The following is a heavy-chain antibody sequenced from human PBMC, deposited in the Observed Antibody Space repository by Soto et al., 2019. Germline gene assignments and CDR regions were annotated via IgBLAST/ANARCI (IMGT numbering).Heavy chain of an antibody. CDR2: ISAYNGNT. D-gene: IGHD3-16*02. J-gene: IGHJ4*02. V-gene: IGHV1-18*01. CDR1: GYTFTSYG. Sequence: ASVKVSCKASGYTFTSYGISWVRQAPGQGLEWMGWISAYNGNTNYAQKLQGRVTMTTDTSTSTAYMELRSLRSDDTAVYYCARDIMITFGGVITYDYWGQGTLVTSPQ. CDR3: ARDIMITFGGVITYDY.